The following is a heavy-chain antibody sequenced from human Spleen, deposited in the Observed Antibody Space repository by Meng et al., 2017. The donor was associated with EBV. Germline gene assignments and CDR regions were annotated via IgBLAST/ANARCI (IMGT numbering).Heavy chain of an antibody. J-gene: IGHJ4*02. V-gene: IGHV4-61*01. CDR2: MHYTGNT. Sequence: QVQVQERVPGQVTRSEPQFLTKTVSGGFGSSGSYNWSWSRQPPGKGLEWIGYMHYTGNTHYNPSLKSRVTISVDTSKNQFSLKLSSVTAADTAVYYCARLVYVDTTMVTAIDYWGQGTLVTVSS. CDR1: GGFGSSGSYN. CDR3: ARLVYVDTTMVTAIDY. D-gene: IGHD5-18*01.